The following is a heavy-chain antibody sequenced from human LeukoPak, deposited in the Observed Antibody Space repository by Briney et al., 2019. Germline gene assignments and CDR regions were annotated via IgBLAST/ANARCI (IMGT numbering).Heavy chain of an antibody. CDR1: GASISSSSYY. D-gene: IGHD1-7*01. Sequence: SETLSLTCTVSGASISSSSYYWGWIRQPPGKGLEWIGNIYYSESTYYNPSLKSRVTMSIDTSRNQFSLKLRSVTAADTAVYYCARPTDWNYSNWFDPWGQGTLVTVSS. J-gene: IGHJ5*02. CDR3: ARPTDWNYSNWFDP. CDR2: IYYSEST. V-gene: IGHV4-39*01.